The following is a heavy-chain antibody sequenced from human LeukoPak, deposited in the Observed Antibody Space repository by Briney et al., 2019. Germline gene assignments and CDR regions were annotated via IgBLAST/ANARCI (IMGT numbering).Heavy chain of an antibody. J-gene: IGHJ5*02. Sequence: SETLSLTCTVSGGSISSGSYYWSWIRQPAGKGLEWIGRIYTSGSTNYNPSLKSRVTISVDTSKNQFSLKLSSVTAADTAVYYCARENPQLERYNWFDPWGQGTLVTVSS. CDR2: IYTSGST. CDR3: ARENPQLERYNWFDP. D-gene: IGHD1-1*01. V-gene: IGHV4-61*02. CDR1: GGSISSGSYY.